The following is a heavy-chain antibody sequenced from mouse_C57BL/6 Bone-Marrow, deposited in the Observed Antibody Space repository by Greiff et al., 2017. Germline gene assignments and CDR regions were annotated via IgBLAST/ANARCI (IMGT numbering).Heavy chain of an antibody. CDR3: ARRGWLLRGSYWYCDV. CDR2: IYWDDDK. CDR1: GFSLSTSGMG. D-gene: IGHD2-3*01. J-gene: IGHJ1*03. V-gene: IGHV8-12*01. Sequence: QVTLKVSGPGILQSSQTLSLTCSFSGFSLSTSGMGVSWIRQPSGKGLEWLAHIYWDDDKRYNTSLKSRLTIFKNTSRDQVFLKITSVDTADTAAYYCARRGWLLRGSYWYCDVWGTGTTVTVSS.